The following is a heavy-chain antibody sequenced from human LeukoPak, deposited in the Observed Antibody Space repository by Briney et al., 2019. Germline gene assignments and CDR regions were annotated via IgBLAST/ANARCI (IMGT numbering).Heavy chain of an antibody. CDR1: GYTFTGYY. J-gene: IGHJ5*02. CDR2: INPNSGGT. Sequence: ASVKVSCKASGYTFTGYYMHWVRQAPGQGLEWMGWINPNSGGTNYAQKFQGRVTMTRDTSISTAYMELSSLTSDDTAVYYCARGGSQADYGYPNWFAPWGQGTLVTVSS. CDR3: ARGGSQADYGYPNWFAP. V-gene: IGHV1-2*02. D-gene: IGHD4-17*01.